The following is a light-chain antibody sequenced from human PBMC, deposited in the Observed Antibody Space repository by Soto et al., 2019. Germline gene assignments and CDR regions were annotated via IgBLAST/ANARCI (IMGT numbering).Light chain of an antibody. CDR2: QAS. J-gene: IGKJ2*01. CDR1: QSISSW. V-gene: IGKV1-5*03. CDR3: QQYSSYST. Sequence: DIQMTQSPSTLSASVGDRVTITCRASQSISSWLAWYQQKPGKAPKFLIYQASNLESGVPYRFSGSGSGTEFTLTISNLQPDDFATYYCQQYSSYSTFGQGTRLDIK.